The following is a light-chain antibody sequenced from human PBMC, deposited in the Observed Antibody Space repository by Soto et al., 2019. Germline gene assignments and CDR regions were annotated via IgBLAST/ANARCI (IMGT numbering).Light chain of an antibody. Sequence: QSALTQPASVAGSPGPSMTISCTGTSSEVGGDSYVSWYQQHAGKAPKLMIYEVSNQPSGVSNRFSGSKSGNTACLTISGLQAEDEADYYCSSYTRSSICVFGTGTKVTVL. CDR3: SSYTRSSICV. V-gene: IGLV2-14*01. CDR1: SSEVGGDSY. CDR2: EVS. J-gene: IGLJ1*01.